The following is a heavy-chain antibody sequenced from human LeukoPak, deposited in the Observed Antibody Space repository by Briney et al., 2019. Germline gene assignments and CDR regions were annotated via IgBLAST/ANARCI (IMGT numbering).Heavy chain of an antibody. Sequence: SETLSLTCTVSGGSISSYYWSWIRQPPGKGLEWIGYIYYSGSTNYNPSLKSRVTILVDTSKNKFSLKLSSVTAADTAVYYCARNSGSYQIDYWGQGTLVTVSS. CDR1: GGSISSYY. CDR3: ARNSGSYQIDY. J-gene: IGHJ4*02. V-gene: IGHV4-59*01. D-gene: IGHD1-26*01. CDR2: IYYSGST.